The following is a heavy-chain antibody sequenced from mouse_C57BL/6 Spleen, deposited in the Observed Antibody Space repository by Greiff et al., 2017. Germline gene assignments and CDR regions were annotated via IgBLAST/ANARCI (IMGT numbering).Heavy chain of an antibody. CDR1: GYTFTDYN. Sequence: VQLQQSGPELVKPGASVKMSCKASGYTFTDYNMHWVKQSHGKSLEWIGYINPNNGGTSYNQKFKGKATLTVNKSSSTAYMELRSLTSEDSAVYYCARGIYYDYDAYYFDYWGQGTTLTVSS. D-gene: IGHD2-4*01. CDR2: INPNNGGT. J-gene: IGHJ2*01. V-gene: IGHV1-22*01. CDR3: ARGIYYDYDAYYFDY.